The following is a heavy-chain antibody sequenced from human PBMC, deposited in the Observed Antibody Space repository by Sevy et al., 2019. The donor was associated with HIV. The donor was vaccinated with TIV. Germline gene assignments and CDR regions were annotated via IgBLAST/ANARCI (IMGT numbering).Heavy chain of an antibody. CDR3: ARLSGGRGNWFDP. Sequence: GGSLRLSCAASGFTVSSNYMSWVRQAPGKGLEWVSVIYSGGSTYYADSVKGGFTISRDNSKNTLYLQMNSLRAEDTAVYYCARLSGGRGNWFDPWGQGTLVTVSS. V-gene: IGHV3-53*01. CDR2: IYSGGST. J-gene: IGHJ5*02. CDR1: GFTVSSNY. D-gene: IGHD2-15*01.